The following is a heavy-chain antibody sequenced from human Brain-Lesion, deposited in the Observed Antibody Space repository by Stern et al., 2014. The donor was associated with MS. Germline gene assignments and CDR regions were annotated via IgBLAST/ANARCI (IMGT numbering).Heavy chain of an antibody. J-gene: IGHJ3*02. V-gene: IGHV4-4*02. Sequence: VQLVESGPGLVKPSGTLSLTCAVSGGSISSSNWWSWVRQSPGTGLEWIGEIYHSGGTNYSPSFESRVIISVDKSKNQFSLKLSYVTAADTAVYYCARELPDLNAFDIWGQGTMVTVSS. CDR1: GGSISSSNW. D-gene: IGHD1-14*01. CDR2: IYHSGGT. CDR3: ARELPDLNAFDI.